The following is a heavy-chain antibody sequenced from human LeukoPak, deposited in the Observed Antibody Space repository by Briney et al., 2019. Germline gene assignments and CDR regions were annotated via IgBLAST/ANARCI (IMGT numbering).Heavy chain of an antibody. J-gene: IGHJ6*03. CDR1: GGSFSGYY. Sequence: SETLSLTCAVYGGSFSGYYWSWIRQPPGKGPEWIGEINHSGSTNYNPSLKSRVTISVDTSKNQFSLKLSSVTAADTAVYYCARVTVKPDYYYYYYYMDVWGKGTTVTISS. V-gene: IGHV4-34*01. D-gene: IGHD2-21*01. CDR2: INHSGST. CDR3: ARVTVKPDYYYYYYYMDV.